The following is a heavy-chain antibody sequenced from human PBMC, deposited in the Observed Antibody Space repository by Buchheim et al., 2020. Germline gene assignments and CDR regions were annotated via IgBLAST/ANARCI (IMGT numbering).Heavy chain of an antibody. J-gene: IGHJ4*02. CDR3: ARYNWNTRFDY. Sequence: QAQLVESGGGVVQSGMSLRLSCAASGFTFSTFGMHWVRQAPGKGLEWVALLWHDGSKEYYADSVKGRFTISRDNSRNTLYLQMNSLRAEDTAVYFCARYNWNTRFDYWGQGTL. CDR1: GFTFSTFG. D-gene: IGHD1-1*01. V-gene: IGHV3-33*01. CDR2: LWHDGSKE.